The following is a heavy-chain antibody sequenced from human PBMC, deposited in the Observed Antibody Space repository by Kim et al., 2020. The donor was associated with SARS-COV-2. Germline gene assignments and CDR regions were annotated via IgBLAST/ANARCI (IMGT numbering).Heavy chain of an antibody. V-gene: IGHV3-21*01. CDR1: GFTFSSYS. CDR2: ISSSSSYI. CDR3: ARDTFIYYDSSGRYNWFDP. D-gene: IGHD3-22*01. Sequence: GGSLRLSCAASGFTFSSYSMNWVRQAPGKGLEWVSSISSSSSYIYYADSVKGRFTISRDNAKNSLYLQMNSLRAEDTAVYYCARDTFIYYDSSGRYNWFDPWGQGTLVTVSS. J-gene: IGHJ5*02.